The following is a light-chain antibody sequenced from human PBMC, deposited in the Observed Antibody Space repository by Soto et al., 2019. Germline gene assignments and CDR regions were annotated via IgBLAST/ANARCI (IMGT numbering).Light chain of an antibody. J-gene: IGLJ1*01. Sequence: QSVLTQPPSASGTPGQRVTISCSGDISNIGTNSVHWYQHLPGTAPKLVIYADSQRPSGVPDRFSGSKSGTSASLAISGLQSEDDADYLCAAWDDNLNGPLFXTGTKVTV. V-gene: IGLV1-44*01. CDR1: ISNIGTNS. CDR3: AAWDDNLNGPL. CDR2: ADS.